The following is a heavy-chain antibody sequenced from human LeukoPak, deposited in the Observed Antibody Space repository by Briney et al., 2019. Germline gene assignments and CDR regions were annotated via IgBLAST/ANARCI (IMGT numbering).Heavy chain of an antibody. J-gene: IGHJ4*02. D-gene: IGHD6-13*01. CDR1: GGSISSYY. Sequence: SETLSLTCTVSGGSISSYYWSWIRQPPGKGLEWIRYIYYSGSTNYNPSLKSRVTMSVDTSKNQFSLKLSSVTAADTAVYYCARHGGPSSWHRYDYWGQGTLVTVSS. CDR2: IYYSGST. V-gene: IGHV4-59*08. CDR3: ARHGGPSSWHRYDY.